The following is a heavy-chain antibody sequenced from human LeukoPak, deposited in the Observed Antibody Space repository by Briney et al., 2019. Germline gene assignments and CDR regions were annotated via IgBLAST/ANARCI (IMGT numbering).Heavy chain of an antibody. CDR3: ARGVYYDFWSEEDPNGDAFDI. Sequence: GGSLRLSCAASGFTFSSYAMSWVRQAPGKGLEWVSAISGSGGSTYYADSVKGRFTISRDNSKNTLYLQMNSLRAEDTAVYYCARGVYYDFWSEEDPNGDAFDIWGQGTMVTVSS. CDR1: GFTFSSYA. V-gene: IGHV3-23*01. D-gene: IGHD3-3*01. CDR2: ISGSGGST. J-gene: IGHJ3*02.